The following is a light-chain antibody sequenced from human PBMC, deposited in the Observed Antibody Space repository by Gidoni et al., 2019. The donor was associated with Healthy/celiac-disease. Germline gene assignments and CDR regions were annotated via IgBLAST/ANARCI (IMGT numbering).Light chain of an antibody. V-gene: IGLV1-51*01. Sequence: QSVLTQPPYVAAAQGQKVTISCSGSSSNIGNNYVSWYQQLPGTAPKLLIYDNNKRPSGIPDRFSGSKSGTSATLGITGLQTGDEADYYCGTWDSSLSAWVFGGGTKLTVL. CDR2: DNN. CDR1: SSNIGNNY. J-gene: IGLJ3*02. CDR3: GTWDSSLSAWV.